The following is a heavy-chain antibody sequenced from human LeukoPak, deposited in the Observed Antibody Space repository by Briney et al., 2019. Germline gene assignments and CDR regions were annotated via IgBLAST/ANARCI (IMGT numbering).Heavy chain of an antibody. CDR3: ARAADALDI. CDR2: IYYSGST. V-gene: IGHV4-59*01. CDR1: GGSISSYY. Sequence: SETLSLTCTVSGGSISSYYWSWIRQPPGKGLEWIGYIYYSGSTNYNPSLKSRVTISVDTSKNQFSLKLNSVTAADTAVYYCARAADALDIWGQGTMVTVSS. J-gene: IGHJ3*02.